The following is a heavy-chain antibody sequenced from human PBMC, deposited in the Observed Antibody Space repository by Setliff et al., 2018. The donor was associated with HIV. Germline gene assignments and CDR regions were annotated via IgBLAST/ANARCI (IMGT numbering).Heavy chain of an antibody. D-gene: IGHD4-17*01. V-gene: IGHV3-48*03. CDR1: QFTLSDFE. J-gene: IGHJ1*01. CDR3: ARGLFKGDYRPEYFTL. CDR2: IASASSTT. Sequence: GGSLRLSCAASQFTLSDFEMNWVRQAPGKGSEWISFIASASSTTYYAASVKRRFIISRDNARNSLYLQMNSLTADDTAVYYCARGLFKGDYRPEYFTLWGQGTLVTVSS.